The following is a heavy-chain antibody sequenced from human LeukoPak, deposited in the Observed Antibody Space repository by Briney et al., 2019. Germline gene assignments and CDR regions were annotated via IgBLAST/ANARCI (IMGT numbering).Heavy chain of an antibody. Sequence: GGSLRLSCKASGFTFTNYYMSWVRQAPGKKLEWVSGISASGGNTDYAHSVKGRFTISRDNSTSTLFMKLSILRSENPAVYYCVKVGGGGGWYWSPWGQGILVTVSS. CDR2: ISASGGNT. D-gene: IGHD6-19*01. CDR3: VKVGGGGGWYWSP. CDR1: GFTFTNYY. V-gene: IGHV3-23*01. J-gene: IGHJ5*02.